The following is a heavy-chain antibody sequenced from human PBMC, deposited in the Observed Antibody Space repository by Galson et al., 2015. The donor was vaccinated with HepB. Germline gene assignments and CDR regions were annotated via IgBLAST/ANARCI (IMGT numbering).Heavy chain of an antibody. CDR3: ARERRHYYDSSGYGFDY. D-gene: IGHD3-22*01. J-gene: IGHJ4*02. V-gene: IGHV4-31*03. CDR1: GGSISSGGYY. CDR2: IYYSGST. Sequence: TLSLTCTVSGGSISSGGYYWSWIRQHPGKGLEWIGYIYYSGSTYYNPSLKSRVTISVDTSKNQFSLKLSSVTAADTAVYYCARERRHYYDSSGYGFDYWGQGTLVAVSS.